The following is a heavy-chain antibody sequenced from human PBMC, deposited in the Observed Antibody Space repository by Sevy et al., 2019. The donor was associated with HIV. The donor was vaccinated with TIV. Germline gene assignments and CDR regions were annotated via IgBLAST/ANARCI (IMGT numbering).Heavy chain of an antibody. Sequence: GGSLRLSCVASGFTFSKYSMSWVRQTPGKGLEWVSNLSCACGRTKYADSVKGRFTMSRDDSRNTFYLHMDSLRAEDTAIYYCAREGCSKPHDYWGQGTLVTVSS. D-gene: IGHD2-2*01. J-gene: IGHJ4*02. CDR2: LSCACGRT. CDR1: GFTFSKYS. CDR3: AREGCSKPHDY. V-gene: IGHV3-23*01.